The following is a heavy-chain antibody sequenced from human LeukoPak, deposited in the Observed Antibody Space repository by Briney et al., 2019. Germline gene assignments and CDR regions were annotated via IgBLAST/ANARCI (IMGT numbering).Heavy chain of an antibody. Sequence: PGGSLRLXCAASGXTFSSYAMHWVRQAPGKGLEYVSAISSNGGSTYYANSVKGRFTISRDNSKNTLYLQMGSLRAEDMAVYYCARESAVAGYDNYYYYGMDVWGQGTTVTVSS. J-gene: IGHJ6*02. CDR3: ARESAVAGYDNYYYYGMDV. CDR1: GXTFSSYA. D-gene: IGHD6-19*01. V-gene: IGHV3-64*01. CDR2: ISSNGGST.